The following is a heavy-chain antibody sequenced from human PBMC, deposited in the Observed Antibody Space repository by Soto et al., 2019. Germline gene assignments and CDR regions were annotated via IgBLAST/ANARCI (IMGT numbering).Heavy chain of an antibody. V-gene: IGHV3-64*01. CDR2: ISSNGVGT. Sequence: PAGSVRLCCAASGFIHSGDAMVWVRQAPGKGLEYVSGISSNGVGTYYANSVQGRFTISRDNSKNTVYLQMGSLRPEDMAVYYCARRARPDFYYMDVWGKGTTVTVSS. CDR1: GFIHSGDA. D-gene: IGHD6-6*01. J-gene: IGHJ6*03. CDR3: ARRARPDFYYMDV.